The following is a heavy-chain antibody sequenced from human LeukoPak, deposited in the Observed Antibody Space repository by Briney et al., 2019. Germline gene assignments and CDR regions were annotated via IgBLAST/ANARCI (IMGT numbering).Heavy chain of an antibody. J-gene: IGHJ6*02. V-gene: IGHV3-30-3*01. CDR1: GFTFSNAW. D-gene: IGHD4-11*01. CDR3: ARSRNTKRVTPYYYYYYGMDV. CDR2: ISYDGSNK. Sequence: GGSLRLSCAASGFTFSNAWMSWVRQAPGKGLEWVAVISYDGSNKYYADSVKGRFTISRDNSKNTLYLQMNSLRAEDTAVYYCARSRNTKRVTPYYYYYYGMDVWGQGTTVTVSS.